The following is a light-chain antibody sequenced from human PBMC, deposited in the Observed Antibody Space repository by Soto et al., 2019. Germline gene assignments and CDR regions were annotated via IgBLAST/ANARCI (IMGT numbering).Light chain of an antibody. CDR3: QQYDNVPLT. CDR1: QSVGSN. CDR2: GAS. J-gene: IGKJ3*01. V-gene: IGKV3-15*01. Sequence: DRVMTQSPATLSVSPGERATLSCRARQSVGSNLAWYQQKPGQAPRLLIFGASSRATGVPARFSGSGSGTEFTLTINSLQAEDFAVYFCQQYDNVPLTFGPGTKVDIK.